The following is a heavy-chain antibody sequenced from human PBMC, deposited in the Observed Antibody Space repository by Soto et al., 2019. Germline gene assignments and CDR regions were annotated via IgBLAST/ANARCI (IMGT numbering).Heavy chain of an antibody. CDR1: GFTFSSYA. CDR3: AKDRIVVVPAAIRGYFDY. CDR2: ISGGGGST. Sequence: PGGSLRLSCAASGFTFSSYAMSWVRQAPGKGLEWVSAISGGGGSTYYADSVKGRFTISRDNSKNTLYLQMNSLRAEDTAVYYCAKDRIVVVPAAIRGYFDYWGQGTLVTVSS. V-gene: IGHV3-23*01. D-gene: IGHD2-2*02. J-gene: IGHJ4*02.